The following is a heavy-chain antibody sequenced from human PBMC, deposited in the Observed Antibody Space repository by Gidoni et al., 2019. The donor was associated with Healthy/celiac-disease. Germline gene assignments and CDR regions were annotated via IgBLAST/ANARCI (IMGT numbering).Heavy chain of an antibody. J-gene: IGHJ4*02. V-gene: IGHV3-64D*06. Sequence: EGQLVEYGGGLVQPGGSLRLSCYASGFTFSSYAMHWVRQAPGKGLEYVSAISSNGGSTYYADSVKGRFTISRDNSKNTLYLQMSSLRADDTAVYYCVKVGVAGYFDYWGQGTLVTVSS. CDR3: VKVGVAGYFDY. D-gene: IGHD6-19*01. CDR1: GFTFSSYA. CDR2: ISSNGGST.